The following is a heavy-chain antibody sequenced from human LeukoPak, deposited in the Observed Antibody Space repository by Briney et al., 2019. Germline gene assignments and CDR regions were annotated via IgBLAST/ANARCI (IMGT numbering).Heavy chain of an antibody. Sequence: GASVRVSCKESGYTFTSYYMHWVRQAPAQGLEWMGWMNPYYGNTGNAQKFLGRVTITWNTSISTAYMELSSLRSEDTVVYYCARDRGGYSYGAPRSYYYYYMDVWGKGTTVTVSS. CDR3: ARDRGGYSYGAPRSYYYYYMDV. J-gene: IGHJ6*03. V-gene: IGHV1-8*03. CDR1: GYTFTSYY. D-gene: IGHD5-18*01. CDR2: MNPYYGNT.